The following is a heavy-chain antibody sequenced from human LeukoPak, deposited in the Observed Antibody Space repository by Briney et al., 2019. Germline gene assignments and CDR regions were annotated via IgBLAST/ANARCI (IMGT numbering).Heavy chain of an antibody. CDR2: INPNSGGT. CDR3: ARDLNCSGGSCYFIPNYYYYMDD. CDR1: GYTFTGYY. J-gene: IGHJ6*03. D-gene: IGHD2-15*01. V-gene: IGHV1-2*06. Sequence: ASVKVSCKASGYTFTGYYMHWVRQAPGQGLEWMGRINPNSGGTNYAQKFQGRVTMTRDTSISTAYMELSRLRPDDTAVYYCARDLNCSGGSCYFIPNYYYYMDDWGKGTTVTVSS.